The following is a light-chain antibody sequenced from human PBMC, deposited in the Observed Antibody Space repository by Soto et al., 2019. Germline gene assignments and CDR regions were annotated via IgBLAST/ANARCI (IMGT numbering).Light chain of an antibody. CDR2: DES. V-gene: IGKV1-5*01. J-gene: IGKJ4*01. Sequence: DIQMTQFPSTLSASVGDRVVITCRASQSIGSWLAWFQQKPGKAPKLLIYDESTLESGVPSRFSGSGSGTEFTLTISSLQPDDLATYFCQQYKSYSPFTFGGGTKVEIK. CDR1: QSIGSW. CDR3: QQYKSYSPFT.